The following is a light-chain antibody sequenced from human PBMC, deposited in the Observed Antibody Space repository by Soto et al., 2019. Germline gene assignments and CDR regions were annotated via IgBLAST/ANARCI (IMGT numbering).Light chain of an antibody. CDR1: QSIGNY. V-gene: IGKV1-39*01. CDR3: QQTDTTPIT. CDR2: AAS. J-gene: IGKJ5*01. Sequence: DIQMTQSPSSLSASVGDRVTITCRASQSIGNYLNWYQQKPGKAPKLLIYAASSLKSGVPSRFSGSGSGTDFTLTISSLQPEDFATYSCQQTDTTPITFGQGTRLEI.